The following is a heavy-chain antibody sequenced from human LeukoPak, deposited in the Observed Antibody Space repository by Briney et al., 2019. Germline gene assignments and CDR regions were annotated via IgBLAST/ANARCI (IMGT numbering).Heavy chain of an antibody. Sequence: PSETLSLTCTVSGGSISSSAYYWSWIRQHPGKGLEWIGYIYYSGITYYNPSLRSRVTISVDTSKNQFSLNLSSVTAADTAVYYCARDGDCSSDSCYFDYWGQGIPVTVSS. CDR3: ARDGDCSSDSCYFDY. V-gene: IGHV4-31*03. CDR2: IYYSGIT. D-gene: IGHD2-2*01. CDR1: GGSISSSAYY. J-gene: IGHJ4*02.